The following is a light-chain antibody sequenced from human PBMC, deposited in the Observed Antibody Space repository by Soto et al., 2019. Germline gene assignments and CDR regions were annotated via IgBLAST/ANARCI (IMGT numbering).Light chain of an antibody. CDR3: QQYNSYRT. V-gene: IGKV1-5*01. CDR2: DAS. CDR1: QSISSW. Sequence: DIQMTQSPSTLSASVGDRVTITCRASQSISSWLAWYQQKPGKAPKLLIYDASSLESGVPSRFSGSGSGTEFTLTISSLQPDDFATYYFQQYNSYRTFGQGTKVEI. J-gene: IGKJ1*01.